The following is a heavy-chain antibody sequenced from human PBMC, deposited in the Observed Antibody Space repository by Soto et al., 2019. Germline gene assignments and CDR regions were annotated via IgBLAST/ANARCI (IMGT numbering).Heavy chain of an antibody. D-gene: IGHD4-17*01. V-gene: IGHV4-34*01. Sequence: PSETLSLTCAVYGGSFSGYYWSWIRQPPGKGLEWIGEINHSGSTNYNPSLKSRVTISVDTSKNQFSLKLSSVTAADTAVYYCARLRYGDYDYYFDYWGQGTLVTVSS. J-gene: IGHJ4*02. CDR3: ARLRYGDYDYYFDY. CDR2: INHSGST. CDR1: GGSFSGYY.